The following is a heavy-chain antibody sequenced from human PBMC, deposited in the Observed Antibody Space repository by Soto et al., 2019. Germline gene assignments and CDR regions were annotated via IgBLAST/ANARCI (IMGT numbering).Heavy chain of an antibody. Sequence: QVQLVQSGAEVKKPGASVKVSCKASGYTFTSYAMHWVRQAPGQRLEWMGWINAGNGNTKYSQKLQGRVTITRDTSSSPAYMELSSLRSEDTAVYYCARGPGGPDGPGDYWGQGTRVTVSS. V-gene: IGHV1-3*01. CDR3: ARGPGGPDGPGDY. CDR1: GYTFTSYA. CDR2: INAGNGNT. J-gene: IGHJ4*02. D-gene: IGHD2-15*01.